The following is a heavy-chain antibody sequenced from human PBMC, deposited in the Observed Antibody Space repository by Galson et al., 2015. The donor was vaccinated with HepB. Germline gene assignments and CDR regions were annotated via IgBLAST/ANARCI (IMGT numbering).Heavy chain of an antibody. J-gene: IGHJ4*02. V-gene: IGHV4-59*01. Sequence: SETLSLTCTVSRGSISNYYWSWIRQPPGKGLEWIGYIYYRRNTHYNPSLKSRVTISVDTSKNQFSLRLRSVTTADTAVYYCARVYGDGGAFDYWGQGTLVTVSS. CDR1: RGSISNYY. CDR3: ARVYGDGGAFDY. D-gene: IGHD4-17*01. CDR2: IYYRRNT.